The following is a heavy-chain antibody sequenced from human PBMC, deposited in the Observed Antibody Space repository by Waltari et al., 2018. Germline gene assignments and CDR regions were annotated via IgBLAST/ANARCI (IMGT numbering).Heavy chain of an antibody. V-gene: IGHV3-7*03. J-gene: IGHJ4*02. CDR2: IKADGSEQ. D-gene: IGHD3-16*01. CDR1: GFTFRAYW. CDR3: ARGSAYYVRVWDY. Sequence: EVQLVESGGTLVQPGGSLRLSCAAPGFTFRAYWMTWVRQAPGKGLEWVANIKADGSEQYYVDSVRGRFTISRDNAENSLYLQMNSLIADDTAVYYCARGSAYYVRVWDYWGQGTLVTVSS.